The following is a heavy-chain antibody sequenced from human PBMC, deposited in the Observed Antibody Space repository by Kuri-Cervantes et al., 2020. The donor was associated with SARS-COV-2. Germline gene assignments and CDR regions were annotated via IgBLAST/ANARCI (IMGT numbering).Heavy chain of an antibody. D-gene: IGHD6-13*01. CDR3: NGDSSSWYRVDY. V-gene: IGHV4-38-2*01. CDR1: GYSISSGYY. Sequence: ESLKISCAVSGYSISSGYYWGWIRQPPGKGLEWIGSIYHSGSTYYNPSLKSRVTISVDTSKYQFSLKLSSVTAADTAVYYCNGDSSSWYRVDYWGQGTLVTVSS. J-gene: IGHJ4*02. CDR2: IYHSGST.